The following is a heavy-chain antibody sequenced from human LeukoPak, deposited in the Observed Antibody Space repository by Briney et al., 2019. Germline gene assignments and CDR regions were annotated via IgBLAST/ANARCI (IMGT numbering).Heavy chain of an antibody. CDR3: ARGLRDRPYYYGSGSYPYFDY. D-gene: IGHD3-10*01. Sequence: PSQTLSLTCTVSGGSISSGGYYWSWIRQHPGKGLEWIGYIYYSGSTYYNPSLKSRVTISVDTSKNQFSLKLSPVTAADTAVYYCARGLRDRPYYYGSGSYPYFDYWGQGTLVTVSS. V-gene: IGHV4-31*03. CDR1: GGSISSGGYY. J-gene: IGHJ4*02. CDR2: IYYSGST.